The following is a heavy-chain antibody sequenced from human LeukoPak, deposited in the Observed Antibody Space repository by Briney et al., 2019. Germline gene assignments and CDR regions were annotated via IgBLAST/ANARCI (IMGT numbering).Heavy chain of an antibody. D-gene: IGHD3-10*01. V-gene: IGHV4-59*01. J-gene: IGHJ6*02. CDR1: GGSINSYY. CDR3: ARTSRHFYGSGSNLTPWPADMDV. Sequence: PSETLSLTCTVSGGSINSYYWTWIRQPPRKGLEWIGYIYYSWSTHYNPSLNSRVTISMDTSKNQYYLKLSSVTAADTAVYYCARTSRHFYGSGSNLTPWPADMDVWGQGTTVTVSS. CDR2: IYYSWST.